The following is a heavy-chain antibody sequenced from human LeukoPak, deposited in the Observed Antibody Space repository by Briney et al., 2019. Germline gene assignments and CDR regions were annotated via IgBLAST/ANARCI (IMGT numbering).Heavy chain of an antibody. J-gene: IGHJ5*02. D-gene: IGHD4-17*01. V-gene: IGHV4-34*01. CDR3: ARGSNDYGDYLNWFDP. Sequence: SETLSLTCAVYGGSLSGYHWSWIRQPPGKGLEWIGEINHSGSTDYNPSLKSRVTISADTSKNQFSLELTSVTAADSAVYYCARGSNDYGDYLNWFDPWGQGTLVTVSS. CDR2: INHSGST. CDR1: GGSLSGYH.